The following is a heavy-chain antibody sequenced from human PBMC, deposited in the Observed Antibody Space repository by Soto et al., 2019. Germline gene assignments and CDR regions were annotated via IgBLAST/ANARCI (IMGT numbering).Heavy chain of an antibody. D-gene: IGHD4-17*01. CDR2: IKQDGSEK. V-gene: IGHV3-7*01. J-gene: IGHJ4*02. CDR1: GFTFSSYW. CDR3: ARSDYGDDLGDFDY. Sequence: EVQLVESGGGLVQPGGSLRLSCAASGFTFSSYWMSWVRQAPGKGLEWVANIKQDGSEKYYVDSVKGRFTISRDNAKNSLYLQMNSLRAEDTAVYYCARSDYGDDLGDFDYWGQGTLVTVSS.